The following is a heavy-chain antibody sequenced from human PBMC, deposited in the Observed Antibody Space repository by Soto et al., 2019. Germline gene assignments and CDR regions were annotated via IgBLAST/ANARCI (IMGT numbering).Heavy chain of an antibody. CDR1: GFTFSTYA. CDR2: VVGGGGST. Sequence: QPGGSLRLSCGASGFTFSTYAMSWVRQAPGKGLEWVSAVVGGGGSTYYTDSVKGRFTIPRDNSKNTLYLQMSSLRVEDTAVYYCAKSQQWGLPLSGGIDVWGQGTTVTVSS. J-gene: IGHJ6*02. V-gene: IGHV3-23*01. D-gene: IGHD1-26*01. CDR3: AKSQQWGLPLSGGIDV.